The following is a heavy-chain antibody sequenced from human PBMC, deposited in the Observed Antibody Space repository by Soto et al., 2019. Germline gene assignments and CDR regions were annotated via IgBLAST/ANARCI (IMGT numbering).Heavy chain of an antibody. V-gene: IGHV4-30-4*08. J-gene: IGHJ5*02. CDR2: IYSSGNT. D-gene: IGHD3-10*01. Sequence: PSEPLSLTCIVSGDAINDPNFSWNWIRQSPGKGLEWIGYIYSSGNTLYNPSLQSRLTLSVDTAKNLVSLKLTSMTPADTAVYYCARDRGFASGSFGSWGQGTQVTVSS. CDR1: GDAINDPNFS. CDR3: ARDRGFASGSFGS.